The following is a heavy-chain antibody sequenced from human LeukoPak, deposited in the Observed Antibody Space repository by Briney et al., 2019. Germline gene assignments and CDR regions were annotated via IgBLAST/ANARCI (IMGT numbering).Heavy chain of an antibody. CDR2: ITGSGGRT. V-gene: IGHV3-23*01. CDR1: GFTFSSYA. CDR3: AKEVRITMIVVWDY. Sequence: GGSLRLSCAASGFTFSSYAMNWVRQAPGKGLEWVSAITGSGGRTYYADSVKGRFTISRDNSKNTLYLQMNSLRAEDTAVYYCAKEVRITMIVVWDYWGQGTLVTVSS. D-gene: IGHD3-22*01. J-gene: IGHJ4*02.